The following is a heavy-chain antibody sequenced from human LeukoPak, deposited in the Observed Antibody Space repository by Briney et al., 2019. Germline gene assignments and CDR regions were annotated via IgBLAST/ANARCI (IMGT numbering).Heavy chain of an antibody. Sequence: SETLSLTCAVYGGSFSGYYWSRIRQPPGKGLEWIGEINHSGSTNYNPSLKSRVTISVDTSKNQFSLKLSSVTAADTAVYYCARGPPTYCSSTSCYTGYYYYGMDVWGQGTTVTVSS. CDR1: GGSFSGYY. CDR3: ARGPPTYCSSTSCYTGYYYYGMDV. CDR2: INHSGST. V-gene: IGHV4-34*01. D-gene: IGHD2-2*02. J-gene: IGHJ6*02.